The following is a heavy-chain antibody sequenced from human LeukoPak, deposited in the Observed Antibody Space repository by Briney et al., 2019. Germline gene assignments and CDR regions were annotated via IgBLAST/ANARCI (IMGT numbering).Heavy chain of an antibody. CDR3: ARQGLAYCSSTSCHKTNYYYYYMDV. CDR1: GFTFSSYA. D-gene: IGHD2-2*02. J-gene: IGHJ6*03. V-gene: IGHV4-39*01. Sequence: TPGGSLRLSCAASGFTFSSYAMSWIRQPPGKGLEGIGSIYYSGSTYYNPSLKSRVTISVDTSKNQFSLKLSSVTAADTAVYYCARQGLAYCSSTSCHKTNYYYYYMDVWGKGTTVTVSS. CDR2: IYYSGST.